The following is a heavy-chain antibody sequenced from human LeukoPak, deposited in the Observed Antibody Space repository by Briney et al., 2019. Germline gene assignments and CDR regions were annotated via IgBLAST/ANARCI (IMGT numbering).Heavy chain of an antibody. CDR1: GFTFSSYA. D-gene: IGHD2-21*01. CDR2: IRGSGGST. J-gene: IGHJ4*02. Sequence: GGSLRLSCAASGFTFSSYAMSWVRQAPGKGLEWFSAIRGSGGSTYYADSVKGRFTISRDNSKNTLYLQMNSLRAEDTAVYYCAKFLPTHIVVANYYFDYWGPGTLVTVSS. V-gene: IGHV3-23*01. CDR3: AKFLPTHIVVANYYFDY.